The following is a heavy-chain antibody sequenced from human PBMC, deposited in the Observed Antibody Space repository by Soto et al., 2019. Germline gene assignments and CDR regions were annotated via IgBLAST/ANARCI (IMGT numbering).Heavy chain of an antibody. V-gene: IGHV3-23*01. Sequence: LRLSCAASGFTFSTYAMSWVRQAPGKGLEWVSAIGGSGGNTYYADSVRGRFTISRDNSKNTLYLQMNSLRAEDTAVYYCAKEFDISGYYSYYYTMDVWGQGTTVTVSS. J-gene: IGHJ6*02. CDR3: AKEFDISGYYSYYYTMDV. CDR1: GFTFSTYA. D-gene: IGHD3-22*01. CDR2: IGGSGGNT.